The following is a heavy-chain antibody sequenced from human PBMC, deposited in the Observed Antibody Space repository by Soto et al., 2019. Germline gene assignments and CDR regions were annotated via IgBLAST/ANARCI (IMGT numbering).Heavy chain of an antibody. J-gene: IGHJ4*02. CDR2: ISESGST. CDR1: GQSFSGHS. D-gene: IGHD1-1*01. CDR3: ARRSGIVALPGELEDVNYDF. V-gene: IGHV4-34*01. Sequence: QVQLQQWGAGLVKPSETLSLSCAVYGQSFSGHSWAWIRQPPGKGLEWIGEISESGSTYYNPSLKSRVTISRDTSKNQFSLKLNSVTAADTAAYFCARRSGIVALPGELEDVNYDFWGQGTLVNVSS.